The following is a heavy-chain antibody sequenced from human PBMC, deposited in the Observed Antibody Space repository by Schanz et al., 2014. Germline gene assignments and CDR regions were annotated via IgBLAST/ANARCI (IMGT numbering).Heavy chain of an antibody. D-gene: IGHD6-13*01. CDR2: IIPILGIA. CDR1: GGTFNSYT. Sequence: QVQLVQSGAEVKKPGSSMKVSCKASGGTFNSYTINWVRQAPGQGLEWMGRIIPILGIANYAQKFQGRVTITADKSTFTAYMDVISLRSEDTAVYYCASSGAAYSSSWDVDYWGQGTLVTVSS. V-gene: IGHV1-69*02. CDR3: ASSGAAYSSSWDVDY. J-gene: IGHJ4*02.